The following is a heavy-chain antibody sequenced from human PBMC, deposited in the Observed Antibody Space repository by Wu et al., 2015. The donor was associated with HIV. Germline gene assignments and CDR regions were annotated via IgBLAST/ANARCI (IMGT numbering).Heavy chain of an antibody. CDR1: GGTFSSHI. J-gene: IGHJ6*02. D-gene: IGHD5-18*01. Sequence: QVQLVQSGSEVKKPQSSVKVSCKASGGTFSSHIIIWVRQAPGQGLEWMGGINPAFGTSNYAQNFQGRVTMTTDKSTNTAYMELSSLRSEDTAVYYCARGNSSGLGYYYGMDVWGRGTTVTVSS. V-gene: IGHV1-69*05. CDR3: ARGNSSGLGYYYGMDV. CDR2: INPAFGTS.